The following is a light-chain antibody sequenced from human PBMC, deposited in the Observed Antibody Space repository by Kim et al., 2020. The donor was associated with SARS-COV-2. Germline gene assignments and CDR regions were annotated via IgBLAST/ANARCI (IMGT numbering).Light chain of an antibody. V-gene: IGKV3-20*01. Sequence: PPGERATLSCRASQSVSSSYLAWYQQKPGQAPRLLIYGASSRATGIPDRFSGSGSGTDFTLTISRLEPEDFAVYYCQQYGSSPGTFGQGTKVEIK. J-gene: IGKJ1*01. CDR2: GAS. CDR1: QSVSSSY. CDR3: QQYGSSPGT.